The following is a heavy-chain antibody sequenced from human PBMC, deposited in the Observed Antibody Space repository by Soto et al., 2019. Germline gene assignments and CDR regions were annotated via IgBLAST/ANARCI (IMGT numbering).Heavy chain of an antibody. J-gene: IGHJ4*02. Sequence: ASVKVSCKASGYTFTSYGISWVRQAPGQGLEWMGRIIPILGIANYAQKFQGRVTITADKSTSTAYMELSSLRSEDTAVYYCAGSMGIAAAGRGNYYFDYWGQGTLVTVSS. D-gene: IGHD6-13*01. CDR3: AGSMGIAAAGRGNYYFDY. CDR2: IIPILGIA. V-gene: IGHV1-69*04. CDR1: GYTFTSYG.